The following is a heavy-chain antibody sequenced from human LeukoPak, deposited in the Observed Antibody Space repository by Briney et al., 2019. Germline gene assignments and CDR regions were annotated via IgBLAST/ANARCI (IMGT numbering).Heavy chain of an antibody. Sequence: AVQVSCTASGCTFSSYAMSGVRQAPGQGVAWMGRIIPISGTANHAQRCQGRVTITADKSTSTAYMELSSLRSEDTAVYYCARDQGEKYQLLSGWGQGTLVTVSS. D-gene: IGHD2-2*01. CDR2: IIPISGTA. V-gene: IGHV1-69*06. CDR3: ARDQGEKYQLLSG. J-gene: IGHJ4*02. CDR1: GCTFSSYA.